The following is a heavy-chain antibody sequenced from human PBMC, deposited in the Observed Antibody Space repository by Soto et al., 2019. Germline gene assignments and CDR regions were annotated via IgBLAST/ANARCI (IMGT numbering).Heavy chain of an antibody. Sequence: SETLSLTCAVYGGSFSGYYWSWIRQPPGKGLEWIGEINHSGSTNYNPSLKSRVTISVDTSKNQFSLKLSSVTAADTAVYYCARGGTGILTYYDILTGYVAYGMDVWGQGTTVTVSS. V-gene: IGHV4-34*01. J-gene: IGHJ6*02. CDR3: ARGGTGILTYYDILTGYVAYGMDV. CDR1: GGSFSGYY. D-gene: IGHD3-9*01. CDR2: INHSGST.